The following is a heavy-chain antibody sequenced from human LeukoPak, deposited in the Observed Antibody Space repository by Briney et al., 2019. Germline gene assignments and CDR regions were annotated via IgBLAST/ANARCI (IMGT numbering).Heavy chain of an antibody. J-gene: IGHJ4*02. CDR3: ARLPVIVGAWSPIDY. CDR1: GYTFTGYY. CDR2: INAESGGT. D-gene: IGHD1-26*01. Sequence: SSVKVSCKAAGYTFTGYYMHWVRQAPGQGLGWMGWINAESGGTNYAQKFQGRVTMTRDTSISTAYMELTSLRSDDTAVYYCARLPVIVGAWSPIDYWGQGTRVTVSS. V-gene: IGHV1-2*02.